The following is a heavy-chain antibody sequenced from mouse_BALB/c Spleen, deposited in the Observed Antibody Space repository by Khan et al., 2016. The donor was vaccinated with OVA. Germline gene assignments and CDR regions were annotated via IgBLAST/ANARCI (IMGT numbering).Heavy chain of an antibody. Sequence: EVQLVESGPGLVKPSQSLSLTCSVTGYSITSGYFWNWIRQFPGNKLEWMGYIRYDGSSNYNPSLKNRISITRDTSKNQFFLTLNSVTPEDTATYYCARGGSSGPAWFAYWGQGTLVTVSA. CDR1: GYSITSGYF. V-gene: IGHV3-6*02. D-gene: IGHD3-1*01. CDR2: IRYDGSS. CDR3: ARGGSSGPAWFAY. J-gene: IGHJ3*01.